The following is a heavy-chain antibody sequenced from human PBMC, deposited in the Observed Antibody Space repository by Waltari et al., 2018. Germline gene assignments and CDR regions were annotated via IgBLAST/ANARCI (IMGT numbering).Heavy chain of an antibody. J-gene: IGHJ4*02. CDR3: VRGPLLSKVDY. V-gene: IGHV4-61*02. Sequence: QVQLKESGPGLVKPSQTLSLTCTVSGGSIDSGSYYWSWIRQPAGQGLEWIGRIYTSGTTNYNPSLKSRFTISVDTSKNHFSLILSSVTAADTAVYYCVRGPLLSKVDYWGQGTLVTVSS. D-gene: IGHD1-26*01. CDR2: IYTSGTT. CDR1: GGSIDSGSYY.